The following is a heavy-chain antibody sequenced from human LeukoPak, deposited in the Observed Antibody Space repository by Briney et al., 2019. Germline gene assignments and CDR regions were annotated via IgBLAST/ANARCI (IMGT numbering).Heavy chain of an antibody. J-gene: IGHJ2*01. D-gene: IGHD5-18*01. Sequence: GGALRLSCAASGFTFSSYAMSWVRQAPGTGLEWVGRIKSKTDGGTTDYAAPVKGRFTISRDDSKNTLYLQMNSLKTEDTVVYYCTTVGGYSYGRSWYFDLWGRGTLVTVSS. CDR1: GFTFSSYA. CDR3: TTVGGYSYGRSWYFDL. V-gene: IGHV3-15*01. CDR2: IKSKTDGGTT.